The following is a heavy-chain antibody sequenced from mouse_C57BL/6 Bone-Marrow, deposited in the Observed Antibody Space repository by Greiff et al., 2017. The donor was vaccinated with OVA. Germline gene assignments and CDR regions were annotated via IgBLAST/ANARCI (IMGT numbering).Heavy chain of an antibody. J-gene: IGHJ3*01. CDR2: IHPNRGST. V-gene: IGHV1-64*01. CDR3: ARSYGNPAY. D-gene: IGHD2-1*01. Sequence: QVQLQQPGAELVKPGASVKLSCKASGYTFTSYWMHWVKQRPGQGLEWIGMIHPNRGSTNYNEKFKSNATLTVDKSSSTAYMQLSSLTSEDSAVYYCARSYGNPAYWGQGTLVTVSA. CDR1: GYTFTSYW.